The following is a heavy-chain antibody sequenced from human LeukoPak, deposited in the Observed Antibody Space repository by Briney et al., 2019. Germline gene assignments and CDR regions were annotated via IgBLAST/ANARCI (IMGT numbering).Heavy chain of an antibody. CDR1: GGSFSGYY. D-gene: IGHD3-10*01. Sequence: PSETLSLTCAVYGGSFSGYYWSWIRQPPGKGLEWIGEINHSGSTNYNPSLKSRVTISVDTSKNQFPLKLSSVTAADTAVYYCARGWRYYYGSGSYQFDYWGQGTLVTVSS. V-gene: IGHV4-34*01. J-gene: IGHJ4*02. CDR2: INHSGST. CDR3: ARGWRYYYGSGSYQFDY.